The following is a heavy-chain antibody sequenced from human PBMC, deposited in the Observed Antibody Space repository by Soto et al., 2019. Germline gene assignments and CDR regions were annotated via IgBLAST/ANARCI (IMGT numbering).Heavy chain of an antibody. CDR1: GYTFTAYY. CDR2: INPKTGDT. V-gene: IGHV1-2*02. D-gene: IGHD2-21*02. J-gene: IGHJ4*02. Sequence: QAQLVQSGAEVKNPGASVKVSCKTSGYTFTAYYIHWVRQAPGQGLEWVGWINPKTGDTKYAQKFQGRVTMTGDTSITRAYMELGRLRSDDTAVYYCARQLAYCGGDCYTEPIDYWGQGTLVTVSS. CDR3: ARQLAYCGGDCYTEPIDY.